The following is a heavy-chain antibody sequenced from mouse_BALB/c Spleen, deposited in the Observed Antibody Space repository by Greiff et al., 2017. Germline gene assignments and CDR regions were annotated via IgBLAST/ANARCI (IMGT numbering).Heavy chain of an antibody. J-gene: IGHJ4*01. D-gene: IGHD2-4*01. CDR3: ARDYDYAMDY. V-gene: IGHV2-2*02. CDR2: IWSGGST. Sequence: VQLQQSGPGLVQPSQCLSITCTVSGFSFTSYGVHWVRQSPGKGLEWLGVIWSGGSTDYNAAFITRLSISKDNSKSQVFFKMSSLQANDTAIYYCARDYDYAMDYWGQGTSVTVSS. CDR1: GFSFTSYG.